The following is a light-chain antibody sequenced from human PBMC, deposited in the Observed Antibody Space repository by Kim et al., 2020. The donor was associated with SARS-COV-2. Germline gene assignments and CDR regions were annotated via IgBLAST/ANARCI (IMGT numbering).Light chain of an antibody. V-gene: IGKV3-11*01. CDR1: QIVGTY. CDR3: QQRGN. CDR2: DAS. J-gene: IGKJ5*01. Sequence: SPLSLPPGERATLSCRASQIVGTYLAWYQQKPGQAPRLLIYDASKRATGIPARFRGSGSGTDFTLTIGTLEPEDSAVYYCQQRGNFGQGTRLEIK.